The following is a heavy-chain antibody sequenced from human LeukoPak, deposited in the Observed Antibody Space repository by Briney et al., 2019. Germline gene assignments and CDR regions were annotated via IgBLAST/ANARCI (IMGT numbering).Heavy chain of an antibody. CDR3: ARDRSSSWTGDYFDY. Sequence: PSETLSLTCTVSGGSISSYYWSWIRQPPGKGLEWIGYIYYSGSTNYNPSLKSRVTISVDTSKNQFSLKLSSVTAADTAVYYCARDRSSSWTGDYFDYWGQGTLVTVSS. D-gene: IGHD6-13*01. CDR2: IYYSGST. V-gene: IGHV4-59*01. J-gene: IGHJ4*02. CDR1: GGSISSYY.